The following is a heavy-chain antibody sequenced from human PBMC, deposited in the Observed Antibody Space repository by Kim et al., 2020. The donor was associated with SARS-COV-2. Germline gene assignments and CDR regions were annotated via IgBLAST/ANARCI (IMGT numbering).Heavy chain of an antibody. J-gene: IGHJ4*02. D-gene: IGHD3-22*01. CDR1: GGSISSGGYY. V-gene: IGHV4-31*03. Sequence: SETLSLTCTVSGGSISSGGYYWSWIRQHPGKGLEWIGYIYYSGSTYYNPSLKSRVTISVDTSKNQFSLKLSSVTASDTAVYYCVRGPTYYYDSSGYYYWEGGFDYWGQGTLVTVSS. CDR2: IYYSGST. CDR3: VRGPTYYYDSSGYYYWEGGFDY.